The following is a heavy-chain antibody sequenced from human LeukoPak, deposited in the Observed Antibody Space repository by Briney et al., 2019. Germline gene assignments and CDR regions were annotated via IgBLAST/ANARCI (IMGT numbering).Heavy chain of an antibody. CDR1: GGSISSYY. CDR2: IYYSGST. D-gene: IGHD3-10*01. Sequence: PSETLSLTCTVSGGSISSYYWSWIRQPPGKGLEWIGYIYYSGSTNYNPSLKGRVTISVDTSKNQFSLKLSSVTAADTAVYYCARQYTWFKPYYFDYWGQGTLVTVSS. J-gene: IGHJ4*02. CDR3: ARQYTWFKPYYFDY. V-gene: IGHV4-59*08.